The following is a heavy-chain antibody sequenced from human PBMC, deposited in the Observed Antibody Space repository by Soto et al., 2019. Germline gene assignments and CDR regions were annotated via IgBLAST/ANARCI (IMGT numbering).Heavy chain of an antibody. J-gene: IGHJ4*02. V-gene: IGHV1-8*01. D-gene: IGHD3-22*01. CDR1: GYTFTSYD. Sequence: ASVKVSCKASGYTFTSYDINWVRQATGQGLEWMGWMNPNSGNTGYAQKFQGRVTMTRNTSISTAYMELSSLRSEDTAVYYCARAHYYDSSGYYPKFDDWGQGTLVTVSS. CDR2: MNPNSGNT. CDR3: ARAHYYDSSGYYPKFDD.